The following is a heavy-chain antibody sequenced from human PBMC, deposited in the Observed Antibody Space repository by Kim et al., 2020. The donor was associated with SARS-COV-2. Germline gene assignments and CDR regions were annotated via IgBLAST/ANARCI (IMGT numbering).Heavy chain of an antibody. Sequence: GGSLRLSCAASGFTFSSYAFHWVRQAPGKGLEWVAVITYDGGNKQHADSVKGRFSISRDNSENTLYLQMNSLRPDDTAVYYCARSTSPLSRFFVSGYAFDYWGQGALVTVSS. V-gene: IGHV3-30*04. CDR3: ARSTSPLSRFFVSGYAFDY. CDR2: ITYDGGNK. CDR1: GFTFSSYA. D-gene: IGHD5-12*01. J-gene: IGHJ4*02.